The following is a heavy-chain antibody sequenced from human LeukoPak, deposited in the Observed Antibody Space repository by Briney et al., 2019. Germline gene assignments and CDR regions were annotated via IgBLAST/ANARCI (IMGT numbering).Heavy chain of an antibody. Sequence: PGGSLRLSCAASGFTFSSHRMNWVRQAPGKGLEWVADISGSSDDIHYADSVTGRFTISRDNAKKSLFLEMNSLRVEDTAVYYCARDRSGSSSVDDAFDIWGQGIMVTVSS. J-gene: IGHJ3*02. CDR3: ARDRSGSSSVDDAFDI. CDR1: GFTFSSHR. CDR2: ISGSSDDI. V-gene: IGHV3-21*05. D-gene: IGHD1-26*01.